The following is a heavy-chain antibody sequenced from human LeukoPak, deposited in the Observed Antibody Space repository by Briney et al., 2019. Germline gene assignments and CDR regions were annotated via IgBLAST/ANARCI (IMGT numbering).Heavy chain of an antibody. V-gene: IGHV3-23*01. J-gene: IGHJ6*03. CDR1: GFTFSSYS. D-gene: IGHD5-18*01. Sequence: PGGSLRLSCAASGFTFSSYSMNWVRQAPGKGLEWVSAISGSGGSTYYADSVKGRFTISRDNSKNTLYPQMNSLRAEDTAVYYCAKEGSDTAMFYYYYYMDVWGKGTTVTVSS. CDR3: AKEGSDTAMFYYYYYMDV. CDR2: ISGSGGST.